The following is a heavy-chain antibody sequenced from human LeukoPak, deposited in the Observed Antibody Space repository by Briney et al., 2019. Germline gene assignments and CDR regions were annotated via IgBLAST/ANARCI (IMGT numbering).Heavy chain of an antibody. V-gene: IGHV4-61*09. J-gene: IGHJ3*02. Sequence: ASETLSLTCTVSGGSISSGSYCWSWIRQPAGKGLEWIGHIYSSGSTNYNPSLKSRVTISVDTSKNQFSLKLSSVTAADTAVYYCARGPVLLWFGELLPDAFDIWGQGTMVTVSS. D-gene: IGHD3-10*01. CDR3: ARGPVLLWFGELLPDAFDI. CDR1: GGSISSGSYC. CDR2: IYSSGST.